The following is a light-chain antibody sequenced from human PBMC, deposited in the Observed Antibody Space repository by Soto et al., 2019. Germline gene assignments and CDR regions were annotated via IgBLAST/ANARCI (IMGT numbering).Light chain of an antibody. CDR3: QQYNNWPPWT. CDR1: QSVSSN. J-gene: IGKJ1*01. CDR2: GAS. Sequence: EIVMTQSPATLSVSPGERATLSCRASQSVSSNLAWYQQKPGQAPRLLIYGASTRATGIPARFSGSGSGTAFTLTISSLQSEDFDVYYCQQYNNWPPWTFGQGTKVEIK. V-gene: IGKV3-15*01.